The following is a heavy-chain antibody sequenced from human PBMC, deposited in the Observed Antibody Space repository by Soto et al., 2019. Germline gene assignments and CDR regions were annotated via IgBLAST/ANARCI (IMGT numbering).Heavy chain of an antibody. V-gene: IGHV3-23*01. CDR3: AKGKVAYDNSGLQYFYYFPMNV. Sequence: EVQLLESGGDLVQPGGSLRLSCAASEFTFSSYAMNWVRQAPGKGLEWVSVISGGGGNTYYADSVKGRFRFSRDNSKNTLYLQMNSLRVEDTAVYYCAKGKVAYDNSGLQYFYYFPMNVWGQGTTVTVSS. CDR1: EFTFSSYA. CDR2: ISGGGGNT. D-gene: IGHD3-22*01. J-gene: IGHJ6*02.